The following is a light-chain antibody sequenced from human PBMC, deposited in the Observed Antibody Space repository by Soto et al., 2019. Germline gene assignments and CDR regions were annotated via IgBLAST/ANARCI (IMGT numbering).Light chain of an antibody. CDR2: AAS. V-gene: IGKV1-9*01. CDR1: QGISSN. J-gene: IGKJ4*01. CDR3: QQYNTYPLT. Sequence: DIQMTQSPSTLSATVGDRVTITCRASQGISSNLAWYQQKPGKAPKLLIYAASTSQSGVPSRFSGSGSGTEFPLTISRLQPDDSATYYCQQYNTYPLTFGGGTMVDIK.